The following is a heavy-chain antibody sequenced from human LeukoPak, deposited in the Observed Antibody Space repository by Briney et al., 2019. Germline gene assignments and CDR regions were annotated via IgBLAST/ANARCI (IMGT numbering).Heavy chain of an antibody. D-gene: IGHD3-22*01. V-gene: IGHV4-34*01. CDR2: INHSGST. CDR1: GGSFSGYY. J-gene: IGHJ4*02. CDR3: ARKSYYDSSGYYYGGYYFDY. Sequence: SETLSLTCAVYGGSFSGYYWSWIRQPPGKGLEWIGEINHSGSTNYNPSLKSRVTISLDTSKNQFSLKLSSVTAADTAVYYCARKSYYDSSGYYYGGYYFDYWGQGTLVTVSS.